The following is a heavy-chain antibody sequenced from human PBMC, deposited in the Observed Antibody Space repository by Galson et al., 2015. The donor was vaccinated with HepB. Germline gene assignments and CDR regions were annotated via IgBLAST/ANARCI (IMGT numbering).Heavy chain of an antibody. CDR1: GFTFSSYG. V-gene: IGHV3-30*18. J-gene: IGHJ6*03. Sequence: SLRLSCAASGFTFSSYGMHWVRQAPGKGLEWVAVISYDGSNKYYADSVKGRFTISRDNSKNTLYLQMNSLRAEDTAVYYCAKDLRSPPPMDVWGKGTTVTVSS. CDR3: AKDLRSPPPMDV. CDR2: ISYDGSNK.